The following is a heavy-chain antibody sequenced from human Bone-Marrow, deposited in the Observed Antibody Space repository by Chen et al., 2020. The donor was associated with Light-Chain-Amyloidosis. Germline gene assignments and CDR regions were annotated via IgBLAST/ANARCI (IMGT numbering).Heavy chain of an antibody. CDR3: ARRRDGYNFDY. J-gene: IGHJ4*02. CDR2: IYPDDSDA. V-gene: IGHV5-51*01. D-gene: IGHD5-12*01. CDR1: GYTFPTYW. Sequence: EVQLEQSGQEVKKTGESLKISCKGSGYTFPTYWIGWVRQMPGKGLEWMGVIYPDDSDARYSPSFEGQVTISADKSITTAYLQWRSLKASDTAMYYCARRRDGYNFDYWGQGTLVTVSS.